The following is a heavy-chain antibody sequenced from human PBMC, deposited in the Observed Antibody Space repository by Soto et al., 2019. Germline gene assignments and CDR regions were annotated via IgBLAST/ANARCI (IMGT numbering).Heavy chain of an antibody. V-gene: IGHV1-69*06. Sequence: SVKVSCKASGGTFSSYAISWVRQAPGQGLEWMGGIIPIFGTANYAQKFQGRVTITADKSTSTAYMELSSLRSEDTAVYYCARGDGTYYDFWSGYHQVDYYGMDVWGQGTTVTVSS. CDR1: GGTFSSYA. CDR2: IIPIFGTA. D-gene: IGHD3-3*01. J-gene: IGHJ6*02. CDR3: ARGDGTYYDFWSGYHQVDYYGMDV.